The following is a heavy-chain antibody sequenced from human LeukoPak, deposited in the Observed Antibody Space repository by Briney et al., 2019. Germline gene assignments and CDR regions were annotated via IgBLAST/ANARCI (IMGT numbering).Heavy chain of an antibody. CDR3: AGGGYDFWSGYLTSPFDY. CDR2: INPSGGST. CDR1: GYTFTSYY. Sequence: ASVKVSCKASGYTFTSYYMHWVRQAPGQGLEWMGIINPSGGSTSYAQKFQGRVTMTRDTSTSTVYMELSSLRSEDTAVYYCAGGGYDFWSGYLTSPFDYWGQGTLVTVSS. J-gene: IGHJ4*02. V-gene: IGHV1-46*01. D-gene: IGHD3-3*01.